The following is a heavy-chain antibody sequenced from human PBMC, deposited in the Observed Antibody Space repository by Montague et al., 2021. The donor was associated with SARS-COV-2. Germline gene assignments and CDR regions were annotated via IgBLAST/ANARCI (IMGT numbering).Heavy chain of an antibody. CDR3: ARGAKYYGFYHPFED. Sequence: TLSLTCTVSDGSINTDTYFWSWLRQPAGKGLEWIGRIWTSGTTKYNPTLKSRVTMSMDTSKKQFSLNVTSVTAADTAVCYCARGAKYYGFYHPFEDWGQGALVTVSS. D-gene: IGHD3-16*01. J-gene: IGHJ4*02. CDR2: IWTSGTT. CDR1: DGSINTDTYF. V-gene: IGHV4-61*02.